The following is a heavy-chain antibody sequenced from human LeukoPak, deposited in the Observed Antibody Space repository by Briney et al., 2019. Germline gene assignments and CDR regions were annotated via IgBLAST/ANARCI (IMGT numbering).Heavy chain of an antibody. J-gene: IGHJ4*02. CDR2: IYYSGST. CDR3: ARDLVRSYPVTPVDY. Sequence: SETLSLTCTVSGGSISSSSYYWGWIRQPPGKGLEWIGSIYYSGSTYYNPSLKSRVTISVDTSKNQFSLKLSSVTAADTAVYYCARDLVRSYPVTPVDYWGQGTLVTVSS. CDR1: GGSISSSSYY. D-gene: IGHD3-16*02. V-gene: IGHV4-39*07.